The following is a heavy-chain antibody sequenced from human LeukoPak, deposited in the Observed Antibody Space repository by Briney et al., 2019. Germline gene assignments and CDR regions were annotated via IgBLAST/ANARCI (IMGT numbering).Heavy chain of an antibody. D-gene: IGHD6-13*01. CDR2: ISGSGGTT. CDR3: ARGGKDHSSSWSGLDY. V-gene: IGHV3-23*01. Sequence: GGSLRLSCAASGFTFSNYAMSWVRQAPGKGLEWVSIISGSGGTTYLADSVKGRFTISRDNSKNTLYLQMNSLRAEDTAVYYCARGGKDHSSSWSGLDYWGQGTLVTVSS. J-gene: IGHJ4*02. CDR1: GFTFSNYA.